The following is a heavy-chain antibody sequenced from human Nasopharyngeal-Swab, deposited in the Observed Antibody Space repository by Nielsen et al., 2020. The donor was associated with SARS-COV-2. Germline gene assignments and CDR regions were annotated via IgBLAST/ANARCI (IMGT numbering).Heavy chain of an antibody. V-gene: IGHV3-43*01. Sequence: VGSLSLSCAASGFSFYAYTMHWVRQAPGKGLEWVSLISWDGGNTYYADSVRGRFTISRDNSKNSLYLQMNSLRTEDTALYYCAKDSYSSGWVDYWGQGTLVTVSS. J-gene: IGHJ4*02. D-gene: IGHD6-19*01. CDR3: AKDSYSSGWVDY. CDR1: GFSFYAYT. CDR2: ISWDGGNT.